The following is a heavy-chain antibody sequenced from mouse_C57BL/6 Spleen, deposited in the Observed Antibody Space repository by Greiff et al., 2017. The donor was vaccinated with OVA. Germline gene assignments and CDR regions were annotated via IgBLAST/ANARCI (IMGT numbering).Heavy chain of an antibody. J-gene: IGHJ4*01. V-gene: IGHV1-82*01. CDR2: IYPGDGDT. CDR3: ARDYGGGYDGGYAMDY. D-gene: IGHD2-2*01. Sequence: QVQLQQSGPELVKPGASVKISCKASGYAFSSSWMNWVKQRPGKGLEWIGRIYPGDGDTNYNGKFKGKATLTADKSSSTAYMQLSSLTSEDSAVYFCARDYGGGYDGGYAMDYWGQGTSVTVSS. CDR1: GYAFSSSW.